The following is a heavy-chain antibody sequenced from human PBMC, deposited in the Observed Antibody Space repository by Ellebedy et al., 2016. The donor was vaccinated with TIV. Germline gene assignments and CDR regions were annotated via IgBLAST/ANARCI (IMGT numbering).Heavy chain of an antibody. CDR2: ISGSGTST. CDR1: GFTFSSYA. D-gene: IGHD6-13*01. V-gene: IGHV3-23*01. Sequence: GESLKISCAASGFTFSSYAMSWVRQAPGKGLEWVSAISGSGTSTYYADSVKGRFTISRDNSKNTLYLQMNSLRAEDTAVYYCAPYSNSPSSFDYWGQGTLVTVSS. J-gene: IGHJ4*02. CDR3: APYSNSPSSFDY.